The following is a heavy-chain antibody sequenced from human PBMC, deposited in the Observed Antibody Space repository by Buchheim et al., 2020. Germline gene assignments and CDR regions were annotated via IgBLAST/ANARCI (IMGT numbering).Heavy chain of an antibody. CDR1: GFTFSSYG. V-gene: IGHV3-30*18. J-gene: IGHJ5*02. Sequence: QVQLVESGGGVVQPGRSLRLSCAASGFTFSSYGMHWVRQAPGKGLEWVAVISYDGSNKYYADSVKGRFTISRDNSKNTLYLQMNSLRAEDTAVYYCAKEPSGDIVVGPAASTNWFDPWGQGTL. CDR3: AKEPSGDIVVGPAASTNWFDP. CDR2: ISYDGSNK. D-gene: IGHD2-2*01.